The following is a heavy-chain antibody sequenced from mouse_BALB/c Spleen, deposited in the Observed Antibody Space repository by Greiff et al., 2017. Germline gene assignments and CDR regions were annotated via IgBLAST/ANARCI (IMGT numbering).Heavy chain of an antibody. V-gene: IGHV2-4-1*01. CDR3: AAGDYGRGCAY. CDR1: GFSLTSYG. J-gene: IGHJ3*01. Sequence: QVQLQQSGPGLVQPSQSLSITCTVSGFSLTSYGVHWVRQSPGKGLEWLGVIWSGGSTDYNAAFISRLSSSKDNSKSQVFFKMNSLQADDTAIYYCAAGDYGRGCAYWGQGTLVTVSA. CDR2: IWSGGST. D-gene: IGHD1-1*01.